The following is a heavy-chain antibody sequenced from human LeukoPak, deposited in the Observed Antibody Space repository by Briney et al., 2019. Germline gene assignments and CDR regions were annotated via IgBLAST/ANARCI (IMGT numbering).Heavy chain of an antibody. CDR3: ARDKAAQGLDY. CDR2: IGTAGDT. CDR1: GFTFSSYD. D-gene: IGHD6-6*01. V-gene: IGHV3-13*01. J-gene: IGHJ4*02. Sequence: GGSLRLSCAASGFTFSSYDMHWVRQATGKGLEWVSAIGTAGDTYYPASVKGRFTISRENAKNSLYLQMNSLRAGDTAVYYCARDKAAQGLDYWGQGTLVTVSS.